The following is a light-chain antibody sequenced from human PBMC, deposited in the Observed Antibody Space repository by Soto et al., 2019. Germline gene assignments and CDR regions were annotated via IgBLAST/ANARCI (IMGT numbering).Light chain of an antibody. CDR3: QQYNSYRT. CDR1: QSISSW. CDR2: QAS. J-gene: IGKJ1*01. Sequence: DIQMTQSPSTLSASVGDRVTITCRASQSISSWLAWYQQKPAKAPKLLIYQASSLESGVPSKFSGSGSGTEYLLTSSRLQDDGIATYYYQQYNSYRTFDQGTKVEI. V-gene: IGKV1-5*03.